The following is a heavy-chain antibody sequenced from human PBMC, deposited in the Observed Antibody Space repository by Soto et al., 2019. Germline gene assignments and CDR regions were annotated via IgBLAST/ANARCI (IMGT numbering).Heavy chain of an antibody. D-gene: IGHD6-6*01. V-gene: IGHV4-31*03. Sequence: SETLSLTCTVSGGSISSDANFWSWIRQLPGRGLEWIGYISYTGRTYYTPSLNSRLTISLDTSKNLFSLRLSAVTAADTAVYFCARGYFSISSSWFDPWGQGTLVTVSS. CDR2: ISYTGRT. CDR1: GGSISSDANF. CDR3: ARGYFSISSSWFDP. J-gene: IGHJ5*02.